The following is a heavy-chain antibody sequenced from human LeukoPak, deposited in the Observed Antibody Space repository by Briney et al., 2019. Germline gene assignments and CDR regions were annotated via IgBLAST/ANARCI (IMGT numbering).Heavy chain of an antibody. CDR3: ARVGIAAAGTFDP. Sequence: SETLSLTCTVSGGSISSYYWSWIRQPPGKGLEWIGYIYYSGSTNYNPSLKSRVTISVDTSKNQFSLKLSSVTAAGTAVYYCARVGIAAAGTFDPWGQGTLVTVSS. V-gene: IGHV4-59*01. D-gene: IGHD6-13*01. CDR1: GGSISSYY. J-gene: IGHJ5*02. CDR2: IYYSGST.